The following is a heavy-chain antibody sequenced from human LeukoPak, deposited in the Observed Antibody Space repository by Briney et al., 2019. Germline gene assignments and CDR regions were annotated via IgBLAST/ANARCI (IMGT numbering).Heavy chain of an antibody. J-gene: IGHJ6*02. Sequence: SVKVSCKASGGTFSSYAISWVRLAPGQGLEWMGGIIPIFGTANYAQKFQGRVTITADESTSTAYMELSSLRSEDTAVYYCARGPGSSWYYYYYGMDVWGQGTTVTVSS. CDR2: IIPIFGTA. V-gene: IGHV1-69*01. CDR1: GGTFSSYA. D-gene: IGHD6-13*01. CDR3: ARGPGSSWYYYYYGMDV.